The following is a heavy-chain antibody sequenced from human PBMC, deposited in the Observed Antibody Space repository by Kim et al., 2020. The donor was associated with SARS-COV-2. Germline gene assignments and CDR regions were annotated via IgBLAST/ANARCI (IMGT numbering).Heavy chain of an antibody. J-gene: IGHJ4*02. CDR1: GFTFDDYA. Sequence: GGSLRLSCAASGFTFDDYAMHWVRQAPGKGLEWVSGISWNSGSIGYADSVKGRFTISRDNAKNSLYLQMNSLRAEDTALYYCAKDLDYGDSAAFDYWGQGTLVTVSS. CDR3: AKDLDYGDSAAFDY. V-gene: IGHV3-9*01. CDR2: ISWNSGSI. D-gene: IGHD4-17*01.